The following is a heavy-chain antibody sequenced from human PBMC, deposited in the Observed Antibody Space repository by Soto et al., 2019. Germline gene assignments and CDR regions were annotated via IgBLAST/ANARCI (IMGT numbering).Heavy chain of an antibody. CDR1: GFTFSSYS. V-gene: IGHV3-21*01. CDR3: AKIRGSSWMIAY. D-gene: IGHD6-13*01. CDR2: ISSSSSYI. J-gene: IGHJ4*02. Sequence: PGGSLRLSCAASGFTFSSYSMNWVRQAPGKGLEWVSSISSSSSYIYYADSVRGRFTISRDNAKNSLYLQMNSLRAEDTAVYYCAKIRGSSWMIAYWGQGTLVTVSS.